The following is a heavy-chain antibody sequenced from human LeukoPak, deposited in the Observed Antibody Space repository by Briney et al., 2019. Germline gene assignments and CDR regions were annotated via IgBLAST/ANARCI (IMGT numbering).Heavy chain of an antibody. CDR3: ARVRYSSSWRTFDP. D-gene: IGHD6-13*01. CDR2: IIPIFGTA. V-gene: IGHV1-69*06. Sequence: SVKVSCKASGGTFSSYAISWVRQAPGRGLEWMGGIIPIFGTANYAQKFQGRVTITADKSTSTAYMELSSLRSEDTAVYYCARVRYSSSWRTFDPWGQGTLVTVSS. J-gene: IGHJ5*02. CDR1: GGTFSSYA.